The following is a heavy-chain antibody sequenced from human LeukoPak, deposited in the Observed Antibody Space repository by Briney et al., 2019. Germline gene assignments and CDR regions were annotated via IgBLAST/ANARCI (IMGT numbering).Heavy chain of an antibody. CDR2: INPNSGGT. CDR3: AKTYCDFWSGYFH. Sequence: GASVKVSCKASGYTFTRYYMHWVRQAPGQGLERMGRINPNSGGTNYAQKFQGRVTMTRDTSISTAYMELTRLRSGDTAVYYCAKTYCDFWSGYFHWGQGTLVTVSS. J-gene: IGHJ4*02. D-gene: IGHD3-3*01. CDR1: GYTFTRYY. V-gene: IGHV1-2*06.